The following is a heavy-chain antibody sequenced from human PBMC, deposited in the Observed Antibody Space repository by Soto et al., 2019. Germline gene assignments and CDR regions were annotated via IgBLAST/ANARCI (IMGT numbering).Heavy chain of an antibody. V-gene: IGHV5-51*01. D-gene: IGHD4-4*01. CDR2: IYPGDSDT. Sequence: GESLKISCKGSGYSFTSYWIGWVRQMPGKGLEWMGIIYPGDSDTRYSPSFQGQVTISADKSISTAYLQWSSLKASDTAMYYCARSYRPHYSNYVVYYYYGMDVWGQGTTVPVSS. CDR1: GYSFTSYW. J-gene: IGHJ6*02. CDR3: ARSYRPHYSNYVVYYYYGMDV.